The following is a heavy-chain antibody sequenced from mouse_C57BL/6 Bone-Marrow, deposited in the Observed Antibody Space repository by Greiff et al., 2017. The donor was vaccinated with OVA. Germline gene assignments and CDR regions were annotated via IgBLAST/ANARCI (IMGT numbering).Heavy chain of an antibody. CDR3: AMGGNYGWDY. CDR1: GYSITSGYY. CDR2: ISYDGSN. Sequence: DVQLQESGPGLVKPSQSLSLTCSVTGYSITSGYYWNWIRQFPGNKLEWMGYISYDGSNNYNPSLKNRISITRDTSKNQFFLKLNSVTTEDTATYYCAMGGNYGWDYWGQGTSVTVSS. D-gene: IGHD1-2*01. V-gene: IGHV3-6*01. J-gene: IGHJ4*01.